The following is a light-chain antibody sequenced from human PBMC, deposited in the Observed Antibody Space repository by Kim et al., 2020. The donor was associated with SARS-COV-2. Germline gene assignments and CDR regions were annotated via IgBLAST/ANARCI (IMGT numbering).Light chain of an antibody. CDR1: QSVSSSY. CDR2: GAS. CDR3: QQYGSSPPLYT. V-gene: IGKV3-20*01. J-gene: IGKJ2*01. Sequence: PGEISTLSCKASQSVSSSYLAWYQQKPGQAPRLLIYGASSRATGIPDRFSRSGSGTDFTLTISRLEPEDFAVYYCQQYGSSPPLYTFGQGTKLEI.